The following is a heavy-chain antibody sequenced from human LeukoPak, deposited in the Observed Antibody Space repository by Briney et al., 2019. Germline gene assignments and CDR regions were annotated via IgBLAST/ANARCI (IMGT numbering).Heavy chain of an antibody. V-gene: IGHV4-59*01. CDR3: ARGGYDILTGYPRYFDL. CDR1: GGSISSYY. D-gene: IGHD3-9*01. J-gene: IGHJ2*01. Sequence: SETLSLTCTVSGGSISSYYWSWIRQPPGKGLEWIGYIYYSGSTNYNPSLKSRVTISVDTSKNQFSLKLSSVTAADTAVYYCARGGYDILTGYPRYFDLWGRGTLVTVSS. CDR2: IYYSGST.